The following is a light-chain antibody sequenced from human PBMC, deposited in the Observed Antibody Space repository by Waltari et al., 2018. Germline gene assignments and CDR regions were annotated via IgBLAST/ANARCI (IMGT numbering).Light chain of an antibody. CDR2: DVV. J-gene: IGLJ1*01. CDR1: SNDLGDYNY. Sequence: QSALTQPASVSGSPGQSITISCTGTSNDLGDYNYVSWYQQHPGKVPKLMIYDVVGRPSGVSDRFSGSKSGNTASLTISGLQTEDEADYYCSSYTSTNTFVFGSGTKVTVL. CDR3: SSYTSTNTFV. V-gene: IGLV2-14*03.